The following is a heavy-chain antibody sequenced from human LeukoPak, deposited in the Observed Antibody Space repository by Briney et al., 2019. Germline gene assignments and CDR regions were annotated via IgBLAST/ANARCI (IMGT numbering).Heavy chain of an antibody. CDR1: GFTFSTYA. D-gene: IGHD2-2*01. CDR3: ARGSPTLIVVVPAATTLFDY. Sequence: GGSLRLSCAASGFTFSTYAMTWVRQAPGKGLEWVSGISNSGSSTYYADSVKGRFTISRDNSKNSLYLQMNSLRAEDTAVYYCARGSPTLIVVVPAATTLFDYWGQGTLVTVSS. J-gene: IGHJ4*02. V-gene: IGHV3-23*01. CDR2: ISNSGSST.